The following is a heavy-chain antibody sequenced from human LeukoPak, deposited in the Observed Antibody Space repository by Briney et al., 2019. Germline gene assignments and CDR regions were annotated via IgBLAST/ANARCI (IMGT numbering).Heavy chain of an antibody. CDR2: IIPIFGTA. CDR3: ASIAVAGVPLYYYYYMDV. CDR1: GGTHSSYS. Sequence: GASVKVSCKSSGGTHSSYSISWVRQPPGQGREWMGGIIPIFGTANYAQKFQGRVTITADESTSTAYMELSSLRSEDTAVYYCASIAVAGVPLYYYYYMDVWGKGTTVTISS. J-gene: IGHJ6*03. D-gene: IGHD6-19*01. V-gene: IGHV1-69*13.